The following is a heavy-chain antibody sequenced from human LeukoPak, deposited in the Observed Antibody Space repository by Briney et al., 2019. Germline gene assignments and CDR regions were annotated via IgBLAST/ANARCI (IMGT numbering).Heavy chain of an antibody. CDR3: ARVSGWKFDP. CDR1: GGSISSYY. V-gene: IGHV4-59*01. Sequence: SETLSLTCTVSGGSISSYYWSWIRQPPVKGLEWIGYVFYSGSTNYNPSLQSRVTISVDTSKNQFSLKLNSVTAADTAVYYCARVSGWKFDPWGQGTLVTVSS. D-gene: IGHD6-19*01. CDR2: VFYSGST. J-gene: IGHJ5*02.